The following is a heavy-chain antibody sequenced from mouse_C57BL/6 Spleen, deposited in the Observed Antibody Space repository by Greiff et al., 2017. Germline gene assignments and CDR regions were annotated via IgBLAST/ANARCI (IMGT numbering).Heavy chain of an antibody. V-gene: IGHV10-1*01. J-gene: IGHJ3*01. CDR1: GFSFNTYA. D-gene: IGHD4-1*01. CDR3: VRHAWDGFAY. Sequence: EVKLLASGGGLVQPKGSLKLSCAASGFSFNTYAMNWVRQAPGKGLEWVARIRSKSNNYATYYADSVKDRFTISRDDSESMLYLQLNNLRTEDTAMYYGVRHAWDGFAYWGQGTLVTVSA. CDR2: IRSKSNNYAT.